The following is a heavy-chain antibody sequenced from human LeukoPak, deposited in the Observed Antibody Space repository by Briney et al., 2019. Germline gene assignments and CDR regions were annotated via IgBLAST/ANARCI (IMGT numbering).Heavy chain of an antibody. CDR1: GFSFSDYA. V-gene: IGHV3-30-3*01. CDR3: ARDALPQTAVTTWDYFDY. D-gene: IGHD4-17*01. J-gene: IGHJ4*02. Sequence: GGSLRLSCAASGFSFSDYAIHWVRQAPGKGLEWVAVISYDGNNKHYADSVRGRFTVSRDNSKNTLYLQTHSLRGDDTAVYYCARDALPQTAVTTWDYFDYWGRGTLVTVSS. CDR2: ISYDGNNK.